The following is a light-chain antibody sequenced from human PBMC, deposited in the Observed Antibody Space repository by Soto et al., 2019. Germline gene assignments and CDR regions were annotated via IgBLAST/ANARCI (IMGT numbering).Light chain of an antibody. CDR2: DVN. V-gene: IGLV2-14*03. CDR3: SSYTNPNSVV. CDR1: SSDVGAYNW. Sequence: QSALTQPASVSGSPGQSITISCTGTSSDVGAYNWVAWYQQHPGKATKLMICDVNNRPSGVSNRFSGSKSGNTASLTISGLQAEDEGDYCCSSYTNPNSVVFGGGTKLTVL. J-gene: IGLJ3*02.